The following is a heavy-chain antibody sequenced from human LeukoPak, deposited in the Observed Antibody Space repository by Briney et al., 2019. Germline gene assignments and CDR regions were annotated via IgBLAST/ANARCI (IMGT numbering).Heavy chain of an antibody. CDR3: AKSKAAVGGVFDI. Sequence: SGGSLRLSCAASGFSFSSFDMTWVRQAPGKGQEWVSGVSDSGCTTYYADSVKGRFTISRDNSKNTLYLQMNSLRAEDTAVYYCAKSKAAVGGVFDIWGQGTMVTVSS. D-gene: IGHD6-13*01. V-gene: IGHV3-23*01. CDR2: VSDSGCTT. CDR1: GFSFSSFD. J-gene: IGHJ3*02.